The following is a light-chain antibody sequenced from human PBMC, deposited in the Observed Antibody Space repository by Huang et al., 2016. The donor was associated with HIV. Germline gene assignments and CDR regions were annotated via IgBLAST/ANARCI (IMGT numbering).Light chain of an antibody. CDR1: QSLLYRSNNKNY. J-gene: IGKJ5*01. CDR3: QQFYSTPIT. Sequence: DIVMTQSPDSLAVSLGERATINCKSSQSLLYRSNNKNYLAWYQQKPGQPPKLLIYWASTRESGVPDRFSGSGSGTDFTLTISSLQAEDVAVYHCQQFYSTPITFGQWTRLEIK. V-gene: IGKV4-1*01. CDR2: WAS.